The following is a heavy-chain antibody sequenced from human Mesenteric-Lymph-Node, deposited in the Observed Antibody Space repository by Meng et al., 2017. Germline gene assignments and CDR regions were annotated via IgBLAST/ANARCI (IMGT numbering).Heavy chain of an antibody. V-gene: IGHV3-30*04. Sequence: GESLKISCTASGFPFSSYAMHWVRQAPGKGLEWVAVVSDDSRQKYYAESVEGRLTISRDNAKNSLYLQMNSLRADDTALYYCAPIDGGVAFDIWGQGTMVTVSS. CDR1: GFPFSSYA. J-gene: IGHJ3*02. CDR2: VSDDSRQK. CDR3: APIDGGVAFDI.